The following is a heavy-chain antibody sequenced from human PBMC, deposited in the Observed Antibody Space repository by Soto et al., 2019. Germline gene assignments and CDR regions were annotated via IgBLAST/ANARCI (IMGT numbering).Heavy chain of an antibody. V-gene: IGHV4-30-2*01. CDR2: IYHSGST. D-gene: IGHD3-10*01. J-gene: IGHJ3*02. Sequence: SETLSLTRAVSGGSISSGGYSWIWIRQPPGKGLEWIGYIYHSGSTYYNPSLKSRVTISVDRSKNQFSLKLSSVTAADTAVYYCARLRLWFGDHDAFDIWGQGTMVTVSS. CDR3: ARLRLWFGDHDAFDI. CDR1: GGSISSGGYS.